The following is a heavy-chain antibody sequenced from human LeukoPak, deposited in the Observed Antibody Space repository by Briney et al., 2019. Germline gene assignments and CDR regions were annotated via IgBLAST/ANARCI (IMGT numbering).Heavy chain of an antibody. CDR3: AKGSGSYLSPLYYFDY. Sequence: PGGTLRLSCAASGFTFSSYGMSRVRQAPGKGLEWVSAISGSGGSTYYADSVKGRFTISRDNSKNTLYLQMNSLRAEDTAVYYCAKGSGSYLSPLYYFDYWGQGTLVTVSS. J-gene: IGHJ4*02. CDR2: ISGSGGST. D-gene: IGHD1-26*01. CDR1: GFTFSSYG. V-gene: IGHV3-23*01.